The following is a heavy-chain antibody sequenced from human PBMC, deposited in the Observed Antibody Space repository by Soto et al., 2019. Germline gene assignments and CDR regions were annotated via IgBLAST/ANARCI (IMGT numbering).Heavy chain of an antibody. CDR1: GDSVSSNTAS. Sequence: SQTLSLTCAISGDSVSSNTASWNWIRQSPSRGLEWLGRTYFRSKWYNDYAVSVKSRIIINPDTSNNQFSLQLNSVTPEDTAVYFCAKGDNLGPKAGYAFDPWGQGIMVTVSS. CDR2: TYFRSKWYN. D-gene: IGHD5-12*01. J-gene: IGHJ5*02. V-gene: IGHV6-1*01. CDR3: AKGDNLGPKAGYAFDP.